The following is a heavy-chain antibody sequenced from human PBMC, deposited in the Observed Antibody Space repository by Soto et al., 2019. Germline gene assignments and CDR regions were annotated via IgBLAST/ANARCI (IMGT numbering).Heavy chain of an antibody. CDR3: AKASRTTVTTGYYYGMDV. V-gene: IGHV3-23*01. J-gene: IGHJ6*02. CDR2: ISGSGGST. Sequence: EVQLLESGGGLVQPGGSLRLSCAASGFTFSSYAMSWVRQAPGKGLEWVSAISGSGGSTYYADSVKGRFTISRDNSKNTLYLQMNSLRAEDTAVYYCAKASRTTVTTGYYYGMDVWGQGTTVTVSS. CDR1: GFTFSSYA. D-gene: IGHD4-17*01.